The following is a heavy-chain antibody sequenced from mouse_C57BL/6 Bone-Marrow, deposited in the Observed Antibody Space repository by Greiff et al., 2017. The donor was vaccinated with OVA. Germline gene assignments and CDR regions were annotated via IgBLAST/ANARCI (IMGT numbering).Heavy chain of an antibody. V-gene: IGHV1-61*01. CDR2: IYPSDSET. CDR3: ARGDYDNWYFDV. Sequence: QVQLKESGAELVRPGSSVKLSCKASGYTFTSYWMDWVKQRPGQGLEWIGNIYPSDSETHYNQKFKDKATLTVDKSSSTAYMQLSSLTSEDSAVYYCARGDYDNWYFDVWGTGTTVTVSS. D-gene: IGHD2-4*01. J-gene: IGHJ1*03. CDR1: GYTFTSYW.